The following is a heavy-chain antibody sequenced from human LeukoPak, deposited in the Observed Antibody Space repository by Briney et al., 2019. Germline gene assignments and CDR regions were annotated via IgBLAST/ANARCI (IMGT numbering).Heavy chain of an antibody. D-gene: IGHD4-11*01. CDR2: IIPIFGTA. V-gene: IGHV1-69*01. Sequence: SVKVSCKASGGTFSSYTISWVRQAPGQGLEWMGGIIPIFGTANYAQKFQGRVTITADESTSTAYMELSSLRSEDTAVYYCATGRPFYSNYGLHWGQGTLVTVSS. CDR3: ATGRPFYSNYGLH. CDR1: GGTFSSYT. J-gene: IGHJ4*02.